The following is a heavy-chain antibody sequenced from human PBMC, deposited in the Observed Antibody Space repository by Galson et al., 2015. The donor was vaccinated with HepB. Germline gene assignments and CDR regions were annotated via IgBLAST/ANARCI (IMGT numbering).Heavy chain of an antibody. V-gene: IGHV3-23*01. D-gene: IGHD5-24*01. CDR2: ISGSGGST. CDR1: GFTFSSYA. J-gene: IGHJ2*01. CDR3: AKEEMNSQGLEGYFDL. Sequence: SLRLSCAASGFTFSSYAMSWVRQAPGKGLEWVSAISGSGGSTYYADSVKGRFTISRDNSKNTLYLQMNSLRAEDTAVYYCAKEEMNSQGLEGYFDLWGRGTLVTVSS.